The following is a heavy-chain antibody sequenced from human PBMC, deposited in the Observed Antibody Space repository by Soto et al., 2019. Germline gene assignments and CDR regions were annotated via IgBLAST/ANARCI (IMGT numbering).Heavy chain of an antibody. J-gene: IGHJ4*02. CDR1: GGSIRNNY. D-gene: IGHD3-3*01. Sequence: PXETLSLTCTVSGGSIRNNYWSWIRQPPGKGLEWVGYIYYTGTSKYNPSLKSRVTISVDSSKNQFSLKLDSVTAADTAVYYCARLGGYYQAFDNWGQGTLVTVSS. V-gene: IGHV4-59*08. CDR2: IYYTGTS. CDR3: ARLGGYYQAFDN.